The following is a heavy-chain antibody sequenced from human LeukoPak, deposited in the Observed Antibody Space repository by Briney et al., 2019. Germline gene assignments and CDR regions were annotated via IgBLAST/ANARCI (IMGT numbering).Heavy chain of an antibody. V-gene: IGHV4-30-2*01. Sequence: PSQTLSLTCAVSGGSISSGGYSWSWIRQPPGKGLEWIGYIYHSGSTYYNPSLKSRVTISVDRSKNQFSLKLSSVTAADTAVYYCARGGTTEYDYWGQGTLVTVSS. J-gene: IGHJ4*02. CDR3: ARGGTTEYDY. D-gene: IGHD1-26*01. CDR1: GGSISSGGYS. CDR2: IYHSGST.